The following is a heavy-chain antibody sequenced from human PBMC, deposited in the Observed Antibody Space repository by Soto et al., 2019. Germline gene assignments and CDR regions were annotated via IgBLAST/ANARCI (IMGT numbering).Heavy chain of an antibody. CDR3: AKKPQTPWGSYTD. CDR1: GGSISSSSYY. V-gene: IGHV4-39*07. D-gene: IGHD7-27*01. Sequence: SETLSLTCTVSGGSISSSSYYWGWIRQPPGKGLEWIGSIYYSGSTYYNPSLKSLVTISVDTSKNQFSLKLSSVTAADTAVYYCAKKPQTPWGSYTDWGQGTLVTVSS. CDR2: IYYSGST. J-gene: IGHJ4*02.